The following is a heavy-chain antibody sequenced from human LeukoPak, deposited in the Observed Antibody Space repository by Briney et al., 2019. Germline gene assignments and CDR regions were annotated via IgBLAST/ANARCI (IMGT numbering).Heavy chain of an antibody. V-gene: IGHV3-7*01. J-gene: IGHJ4*02. D-gene: IGHD2-2*01. CDR1: GFTFSSYW. CDR3: ARDSARYCSSTSCWTIDY. Sequence: PGGSLRLSCAASGFTFSSYWMSWVRQAPGKGLEWVPNIKQDGSEKYYVDSVKGRFTISRDNAKNSLYLQMNSLRAEDTAVYYCARDSARYCSSTSCWTIDYWGQGTLVTVSS. CDR2: IKQDGSEK.